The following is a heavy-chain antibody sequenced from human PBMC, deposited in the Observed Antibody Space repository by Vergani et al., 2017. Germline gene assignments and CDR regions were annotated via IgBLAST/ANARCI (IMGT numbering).Heavy chain of an antibody. CDR2: ITYNGGRT. CDR3: AKSLPRTRITIFGVAYDAFDI. D-gene: IGHD3-3*01. V-gene: IGHV3-23*01. J-gene: IGHJ3*02. CDR1: GFTFNIYA. Sequence: EVRLLESGGGLVQPGGSLRLSCAASGFTFNIYAMSWVRQAPGKGLEWVSTITYNGGRTYYADSVTGRFTISRDNSKNTLFLQMNSLRAEDTAVYYCAKSLPRTRITIFGVAYDAFDIWGQGTMVTVSS.